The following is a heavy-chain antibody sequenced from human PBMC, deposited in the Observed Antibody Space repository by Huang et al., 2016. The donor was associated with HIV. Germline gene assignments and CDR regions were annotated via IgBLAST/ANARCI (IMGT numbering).Heavy chain of an antibody. CDR1: GGSISSSSYY. CDR3: ASRTTVTTTSNYHYFYMDV. J-gene: IGHJ6*03. Sequence: QLQLQESGPGLVKPSETLSLTCTVSGGSISSSSYYWGWIRPSPGKGLEWFGIIYYLGNVYYNTSLKSRVTMSLDRSSNQFSLKMHSVTAADTAVYYCASRTTVTTTSNYHYFYMDVWGKGTTVIVSS. D-gene: IGHD4-17*01. CDR2: IYYLGNV. V-gene: IGHV4-39*01.